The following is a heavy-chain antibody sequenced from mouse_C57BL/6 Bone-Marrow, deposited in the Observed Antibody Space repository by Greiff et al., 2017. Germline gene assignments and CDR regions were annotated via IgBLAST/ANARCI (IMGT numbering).Heavy chain of an antibody. V-gene: IGHV1-64*01. Sequence: QVQLQQPGAELVKPGASVKLSCKASGYTFTSYWMPWVKQRPGQGLEWIGMIHPNSGSTNYNEKFKSKATLTVDKSSSTAYMQLSSLTSEDSAVYYCARNYSNSDAMDYWGQGTSVTVSS. CDR2: IHPNSGST. J-gene: IGHJ4*01. CDR1: GYTFTSYW. D-gene: IGHD2-5*01. CDR3: ARNYSNSDAMDY.